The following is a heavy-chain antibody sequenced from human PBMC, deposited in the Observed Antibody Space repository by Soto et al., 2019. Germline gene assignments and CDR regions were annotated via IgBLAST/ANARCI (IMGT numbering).Heavy chain of an antibody. CDR1: GGTFSSHA. J-gene: IGHJ4*02. CDR3: AREWSVANPGY. V-gene: IGHV1-69*13. CDR2: IIPIFNTP. Sequence: ASVKVSCKASGGTFSSHAINWVRQAPGQGLEWMGGIIPIFNTPDYAHKFQGRITISADASTSTTYMELSSLRSEDTAVHYCAREWSVANPGYWGQGTQVTVSS. D-gene: IGHD5-12*01.